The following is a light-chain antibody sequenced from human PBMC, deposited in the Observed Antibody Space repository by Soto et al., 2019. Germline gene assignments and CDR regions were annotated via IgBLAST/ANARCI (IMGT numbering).Light chain of an antibody. CDR1: SSDVGGYNF. J-gene: IGLJ1*01. CDR3: SSYASSSTPDV. V-gene: IGLV2-14*03. CDR2: DVS. Sequence: QSALTQPASVSGSPGQSITISCTGSSSDVGGYNFVSWYQQHPGKAPKLMISDVSNRPSGVSNRFSGSKSGNTASLTISGLQAEDEGDYYCSSYASSSTPDVFGTGTKLTVL.